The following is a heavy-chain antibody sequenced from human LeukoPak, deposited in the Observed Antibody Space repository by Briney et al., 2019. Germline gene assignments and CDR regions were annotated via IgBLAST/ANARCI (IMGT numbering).Heavy chain of an antibody. CDR3: AAMGLDYGDPLDY. Sequence: ASVKVPCKASGGTFSSYAISWVRQAPGQGLEWMGGIIPIFGTANYAQKFQGRVTITTDESTSTAYMELSSLRSEDTAVYYCAAMGLDYGDPLDYWGQGTLVTVSS. CDR2: IIPIFGTA. CDR1: GGTFSSYA. D-gene: IGHD4-17*01. J-gene: IGHJ4*02. V-gene: IGHV1-69*05.